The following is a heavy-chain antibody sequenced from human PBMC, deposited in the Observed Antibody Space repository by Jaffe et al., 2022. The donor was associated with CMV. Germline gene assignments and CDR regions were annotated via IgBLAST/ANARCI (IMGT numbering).Heavy chain of an antibody. CDR3: ARGSLWFGEFSYYGMDV. J-gene: IGHJ6*02. D-gene: IGHD3-10*01. CDR1: GGSFSGYY. CDR2: INHSGST. Sequence: QVQLQQWGAGLLKPSETLSLTCAVYGGSFSGYYWSWIRQPPGKGLEWIGEINHSGSTNYNPSLKSRVTISVDTSKNQFSLKLSSVTAADTAVYYCARGSLWFGEFSYYGMDVWGQGTTVTVSS. V-gene: IGHV4-34*01.